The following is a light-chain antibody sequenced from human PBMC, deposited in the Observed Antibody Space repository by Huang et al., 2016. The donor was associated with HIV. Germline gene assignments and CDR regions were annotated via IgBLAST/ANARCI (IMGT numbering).Light chain of an antibody. CDR3: QQSYSTPYT. J-gene: IGKJ2*01. CDR1: QGISSY. CDR2: AAS. V-gene: IGKV1-39*01. Sequence: DIQMTQSPSSLSASVGDRVTITCRASQGISSYLNWYHQKPGKAPKLLIYAASSLQSGVPARFSGSGSGTDFTLTISSLQPVDFATYYCQQSYSTPYTFGQGTKLEIK.